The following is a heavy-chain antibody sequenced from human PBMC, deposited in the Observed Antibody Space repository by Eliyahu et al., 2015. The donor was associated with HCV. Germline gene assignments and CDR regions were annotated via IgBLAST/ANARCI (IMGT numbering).Heavy chain of an antibody. J-gene: IGHJ4*02. CDR2: VHYSENT. D-gene: IGHD3-10*01. V-gene: IGHV4-59*01. Sequence: QVQLQESGPGLVKPSETLSLPCTVSGASIRSYYWSWIPESPRKGLEWSGDVHYSENTNYSPSLESRVTISLDASKNQFSLKLSSVTAADTAVYYCARGVSPGGAGIWGQGTLVTVSS. CDR3: ARGVSPGGAGI. CDR1: GASIRSYY.